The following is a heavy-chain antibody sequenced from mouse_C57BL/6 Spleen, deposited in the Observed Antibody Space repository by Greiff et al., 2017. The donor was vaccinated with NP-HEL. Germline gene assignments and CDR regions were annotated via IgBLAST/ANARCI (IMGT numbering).Heavy chain of an antibody. V-gene: IGHV1-61*01. CDR2: IYPSDSET. CDR3: ARGRGIYYDYDGD. Sequence: VQLQQPGAELVRPGSSVKLSCKASGYTFTSYWMAWVKQRPGQGLEWIGNIYPSDSETHYNQKFKDKATLTVDKSSSTAYMQLSSLTSEDSAVYYCARGRGIYYDYDGDWGQGTTLTVSS. D-gene: IGHD2-4*01. J-gene: IGHJ2*01. CDR1: GYTFTSYW.